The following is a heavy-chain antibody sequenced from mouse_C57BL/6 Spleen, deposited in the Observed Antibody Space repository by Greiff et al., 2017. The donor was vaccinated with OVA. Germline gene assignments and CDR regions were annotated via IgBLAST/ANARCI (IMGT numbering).Heavy chain of an antibody. J-gene: IGHJ1*03. Sequence: VKVVESGAELVKPGASVKLSCKASGYTFTEYTIHWVKQRSGQGLEWIGWFYPGSGSIKYNEKFKDKATLTADKSSSTVYMELSRLTSEDSAVYFCARHEDVYDYDKYFDVWGTGTTVTVSS. CDR2: FYPGSGSI. D-gene: IGHD2-4*01. CDR1: GYTFTEYT. CDR3: ARHEDVYDYDKYFDV. V-gene: IGHV1-62-2*01.